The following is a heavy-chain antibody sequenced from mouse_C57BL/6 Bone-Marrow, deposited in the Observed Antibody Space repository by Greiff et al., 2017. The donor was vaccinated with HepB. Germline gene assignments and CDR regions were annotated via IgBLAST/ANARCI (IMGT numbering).Heavy chain of an antibody. CDR1: GYAFTNYL. J-gene: IGHJ4*01. CDR2: INPGSGGT. Sequence: QVQLQQSGAELVRPGTSVKVSCKASGYAFTNYLIEWVKQRPGQGLEWIGVINPGSGGTNYNEKFKGKATLTADKSSSTAYMELRSLTSEDAAVDFCARRGYYAMDYWGQGTSVTVSS. CDR3: ARRGYYAMDY. V-gene: IGHV1-54*01.